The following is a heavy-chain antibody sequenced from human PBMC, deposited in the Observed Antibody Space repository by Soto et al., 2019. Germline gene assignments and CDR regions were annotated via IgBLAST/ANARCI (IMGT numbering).Heavy chain of an antibody. CDR1: EFTFSSYD. CDR3: ARDVESGYGAYGSDWFDP. V-gene: IGHV3-48*03. J-gene: IGHJ5*02. Sequence: EVQLEESGGGLVQSGGSLRLSCVASEFTFSSYDMNWVRQAPGKGLEWISYISGSGSNINYADSVKGRFIISRDNAKKSLVLQMNSLRVEDTARYYCARDVESGYGAYGSDWFDPWGLGTLVTVSP. CDR2: ISGSGSNI. D-gene: IGHD4-17*01.